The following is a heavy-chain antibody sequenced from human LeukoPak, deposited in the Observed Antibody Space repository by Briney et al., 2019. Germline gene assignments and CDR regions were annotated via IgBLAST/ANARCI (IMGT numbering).Heavy chain of an antibody. CDR3: AKDLALYYYDSSAQDI. D-gene: IGHD3-22*01. Sequence: GGSLRLSCAASGFTFSSYAMSWVRQAPGKGLEWVSAISGSGGSTYYADSVKGRFTISRDNSKNTLYLQMNSLRAEDTAVYYCAKDLALYYYDSSAQDIWGQGTMVTVSS. CDR1: GFTFSSYA. CDR2: ISGSGGST. V-gene: IGHV3-23*01. J-gene: IGHJ3*02.